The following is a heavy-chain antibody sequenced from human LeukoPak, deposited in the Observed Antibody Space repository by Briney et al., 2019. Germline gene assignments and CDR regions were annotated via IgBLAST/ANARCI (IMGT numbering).Heavy chain of an antibody. CDR2: IYNSGST. Sequence: SETLSLTCTVSGGSISSYYWSWIRQPPGKGLEWIGYIYNSGSTNYNPSLKSRVTISVDTSKNQFSLKLSSVTAADTAVYYCARQSPEWELPYYFDYWGQGTLVTVSS. CDR1: GGSISSYY. J-gene: IGHJ4*02. D-gene: IGHD1-26*01. CDR3: ARQSPEWELPYYFDY. V-gene: IGHV4-59*08.